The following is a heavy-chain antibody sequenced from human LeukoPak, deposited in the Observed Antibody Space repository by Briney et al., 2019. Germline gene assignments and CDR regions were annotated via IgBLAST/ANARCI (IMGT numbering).Heavy chain of an antibody. CDR1: GGSISSYY. J-gene: IGHJ4*02. CDR3: AASSGWYRLDC. Sequence: SETLSLTCTVSGGSISSYYWSWIRQPPGKGLEWIGYIYYSGSTNYNPSLKSRVTISVDTSKNQFSLKLSSVTAADTAVYYCAASSGWYRLDCWGQGTLVTVSS. CDR2: IYYSGST. V-gene: IGHV4-59*01. D-gene: IGHD6-19*01.